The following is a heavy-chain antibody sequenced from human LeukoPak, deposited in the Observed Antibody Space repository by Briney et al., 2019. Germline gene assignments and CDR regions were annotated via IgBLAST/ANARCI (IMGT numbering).Heavy chain of an antibody. D-gene: IGHD6-13*01. Sequence: PSQTLSLTCTVSGGSISSGSYYWSWIRQPAGKGLEWIGRIYTSGSTNYNPSLKSRVTISVDTSKNQFSLKLSSVTAADTAVYYCAGSSHYYYYMDVWGKGTTVTISS. CDR2: IYTSGST. V-gene: IGHV4-61*02. J-gene: IGHJ6*03. CDR1: GGSISSGSYY. CDR3: AGSSHYYYYMDV.